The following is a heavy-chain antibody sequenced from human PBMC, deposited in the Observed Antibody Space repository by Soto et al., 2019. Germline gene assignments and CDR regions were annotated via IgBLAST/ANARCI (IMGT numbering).Heavy chain of an antibody. D-gene: IGHD3-3*01. V-gene: IGHV1-69*12. CDR3: PGGVGQSYYYGMDV. J-gene: IGHJ6*02. CDR1: GGTFSSYA. CDR2: IIPIFGTA. Sequence: QVQLVQSGAEVKKPGSSVKVSCKASGGTFSSYAISWVRQAPGQGLEWMGGIIPIFGTANYAQKFQGRVTTPADESKNTANMELSSLTSEGTAVYYCPGGVGQSYYYGMDVWGQGTTVTVSS.